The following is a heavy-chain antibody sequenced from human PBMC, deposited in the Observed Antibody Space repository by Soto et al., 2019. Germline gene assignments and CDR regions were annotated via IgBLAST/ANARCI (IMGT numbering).Heavy chain of an antibody. CDR3: ARTAFPAPFYDASADFER. Sequence: SLSLTGTGAGGSISNDNYAWSWIRQSRGKGLEWIAYIYYSGSTYYNPSLKSRLTISVDPSKNQFSLKLSSVTAADTAVYYCARTAFPAPFYDASADFERWGQGTLVTVS. CDR2: IYYSGST. D-gene: IGHD3-22*01. V-gene: IGHV4-30-4*01. J-gene: IGHJ5*02. CDR1: GGSISNDNYA.